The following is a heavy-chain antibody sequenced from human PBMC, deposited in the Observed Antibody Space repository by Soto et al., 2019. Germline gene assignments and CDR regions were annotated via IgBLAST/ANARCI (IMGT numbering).Heavy chain of an antibody. V-gene: IGHV4-59*01. CDR3: ARYSLRFLGGYYYGMDV. CDR1: GGSISSYY. Sequence: SETLSLTCTVSGGSISSYYWSWIRQPPGKGLEWIGYIYYSGSTNYNPSLKSRVTISVDTSKNQFSLKLSSVTAADTAVYYCARYSLRFLGGYYYGMDVWGQGTTVTVSS. CDR2: IYYSGST. J-gene: IGHJ6*02. D-gene: IGHD3-3*01.